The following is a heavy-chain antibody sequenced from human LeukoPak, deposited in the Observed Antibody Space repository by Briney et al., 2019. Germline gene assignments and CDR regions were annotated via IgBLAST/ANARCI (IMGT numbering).Heavy chain of an antibody. CDR3: ARHHRYCSGGSCYSRAKPFDY. CDR1: GGSFSGYY. V-gene: IGHV4-34*01. Sequence: PSETLSLTCAVYGGSFSGYYWSWIRQPPGKRLEWIGEINHSGSTNYNPSLKSRVTISVDTSKNQFSLKLSSVTAADTAVYYCARHHRYCSGGSCYSRAKPFDYWGRGTLVTVSS. CDR2: INHSGST. D-gene: IGHD2-15*01. J-gene: IGHJ4*02.